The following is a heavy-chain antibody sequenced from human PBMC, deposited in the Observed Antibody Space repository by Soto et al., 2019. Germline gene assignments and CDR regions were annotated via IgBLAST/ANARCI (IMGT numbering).Heavy chain of an antibody. CDR1: GHGFW. V-gene: IGHV5-51*01. D-gene: IGHD6-19*01. CDR3: VRQPPIDSGGWYI. CDR2: IYPRDSDT. Sequence: PGESLKISCQFSGHGFWTGWVRQMPGKGLEWMGSIYPRDSDTRYNPSFQGQVTISVDKSINTAYLQWSTLKASDTAMFYCVRQPPIDSGGWYIWGQGTQVTVSS. J-gene: IGHJ4*02.